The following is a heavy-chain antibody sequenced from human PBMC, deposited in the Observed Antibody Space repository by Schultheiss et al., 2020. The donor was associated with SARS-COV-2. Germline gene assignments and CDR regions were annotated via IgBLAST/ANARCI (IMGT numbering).Heavy chain of an antibody. CDR3: ARAAAGTPDAFDI. J-gene: IGHJ3*02. CDR2: IYHSGST. Sequence: SQTLSLTCAVYGGSFSGYYWSWIRQPPGKGLEWIGSIYHSGSTYYNPSLKSRVTISVDTSKNQFSLKLSSVTAADTAVYYCARAAAGTPDAFDIWGQGTMVTVSS. V-gene: IGHV4-34*01. D-gene: IGHD6-13*01. CDR1: GGSFSGYY.